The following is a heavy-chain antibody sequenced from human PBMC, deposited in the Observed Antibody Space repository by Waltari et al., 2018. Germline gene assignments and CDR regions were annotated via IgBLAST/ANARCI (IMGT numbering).Heavy chain of an antibody. V-gene: IGHV4-39*07. CDR3: ARVGGGVTHDY. Sequence: QLQLQESGPGLVKPSETLSLTCTVSGGSISSSSYYWGWIRQPPGKGLEWIGSIYYSGSTYYNPSLKSRVTISVDTSKNQFSLKLSSVTAADTAVYYCARVGGGVTHDYWGQGTLVTVSS. D-gene: IGHD3-16*01. CDR1: GGSISSSSYY. J-gene: IGHJ4*02. CDR2: IYYSGST.